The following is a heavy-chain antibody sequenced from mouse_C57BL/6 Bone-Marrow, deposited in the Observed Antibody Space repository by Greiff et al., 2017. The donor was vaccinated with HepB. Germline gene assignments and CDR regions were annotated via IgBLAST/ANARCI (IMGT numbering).Heavy chain of an antibody. D-gene: IGHD1-1*01. CDR2: INPSTGGT. CDR1: GYSFTGYY. V-gene: IGHV1-42*01. CDR3: ARFLYYSFFDY. J-gene: IGHJ2*02. Sequence: VHVKQSGPELVKPGASVKISCKASGYSFTGYYMNWVKQSPEKSLEWIGEINPSTGGTTYNQKFKAKATLTVDKSSSTAYMQLKSLISEVSAVYYCARFLYYSFFDYWGRGTSLTVPT.